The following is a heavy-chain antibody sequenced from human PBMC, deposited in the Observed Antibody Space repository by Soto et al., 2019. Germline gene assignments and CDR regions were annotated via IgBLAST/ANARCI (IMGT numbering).Heavy chain of an antibody. J-gene: IGHJ5*02. D-gene: IGHD3-10*01. Sequence: PSETLSLTCTVSGGSISSYYWSWIRQPPGKGLEWIGYIYYSGSTNYNPSLKSRVTISVDTSKNQFSLKLSSVTAADTAVYYCAGDLGSGSYPNWFDPWGQGTLVTVSS. CDR2: IYYSGST. V-gene: IGHV4-59*01. CDR3: AGDLGSGSYPNWFDP. CDR1: GGSISSYY.